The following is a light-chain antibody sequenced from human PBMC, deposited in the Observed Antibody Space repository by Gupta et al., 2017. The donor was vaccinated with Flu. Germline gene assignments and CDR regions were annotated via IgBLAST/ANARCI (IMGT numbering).Light chain of an antibody. CDR1: SSNIGAGYD. CDR2: GNS. V-gene: IGLV1-40*01. Sequence: SVLTQPPSVSGAPGQRVPISCTGSSSNIGAGYDVHWYQQLPGTAPKLLIYGNSNRPSGVPDRFYGSKSGTSASLAITGLQAEDEADYYCQSYDSSLSGVVFGGGTKLTVL. J-gene: IGLJ2*01. CDR3: QSYDSSLSGVV.